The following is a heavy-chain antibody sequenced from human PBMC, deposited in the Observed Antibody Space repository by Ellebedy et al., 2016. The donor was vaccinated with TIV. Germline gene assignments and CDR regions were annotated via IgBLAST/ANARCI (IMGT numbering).Heavy chain of an antibody. J-gene: IGHJ4*02. D-gene: IGHD4-17*01. Sequence: GESLKISCAASGFTFSSYALPWVRQVPGQGLERVSTIIRSTYNTYYVDPVKGRFTISRDNSKSTLYLQMNRLRAEGSAVYYCTRDQFGDYPVFVAFDYWGQGTLVTVSS. V-gene: IGHV3-23*01. CDR2: IIRSTYNT. CDR1: GFTFSSYA. CDR3: TRDQFGDYPVFVAFDY.